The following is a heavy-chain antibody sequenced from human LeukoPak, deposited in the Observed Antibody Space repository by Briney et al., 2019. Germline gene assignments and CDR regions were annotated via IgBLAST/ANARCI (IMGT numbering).Heavy chain of an antibody. CDR2: ISSSSSYI. V-gene: IGHV3-21*01. CDR3: ARGAIAAAGKAYLDY. Sequence: GGSLGLSCAASGFTFSSYSMNWVRQAPGKGLEWVSSISSSSSYIYYADSVKGRFTISRDNAKNSLYLQMNSLRAEDTAVYYCARGAIAAAGKAYLDYWGQGTLVTVSS. D-gene: IGHD6-13*01. J-gene: IGHJ4*02. CDR1: GFTFSSYS.